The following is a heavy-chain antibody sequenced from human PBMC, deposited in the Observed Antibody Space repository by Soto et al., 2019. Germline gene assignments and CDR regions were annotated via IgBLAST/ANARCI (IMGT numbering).Heavy chain of an antibody. Sequence: SETLSLTCTVSGGSISSGDSYWNWIRQPPGKGLEWIGYIYYSGSTHYNPSLRSRSTISVDTSKNQFSLKLSSVTAADTAVYYCVRVSVIDNWLDPWGQGTLVTVSS. CDR1: GGSISSGDSY. J-gene: IGHJ5*02. D-gene: IGHD3-22*01. CDR2: IYYSGST. V-gene: IGHV4-30-4*01. CDR3: VRVSVIDNWLDP.